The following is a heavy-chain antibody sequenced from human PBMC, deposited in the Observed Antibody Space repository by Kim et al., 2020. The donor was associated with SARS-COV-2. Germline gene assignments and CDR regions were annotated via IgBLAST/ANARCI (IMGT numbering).Heavy chain of an antibody. Sequence: ASVKVSCKASGYTFTSYGISWVRQAPGQGLEWMGWISAYNGNTNYAQKLQGRVTMTTDTSTSTAYMELRSLRSDDTAVYYCARVDAYCTNGVCYIYYYYGMDVWGQGTTVTVSS. CDR1: GYTFTSYG. CDR3: ARVDAYCTNGVCYIYYYYGMDV. J-gene: IGHJ6*02. V-gene: IGHV1-18*01. CDR2: ISAYNGNT. D-gene: IGHD2-8*01.